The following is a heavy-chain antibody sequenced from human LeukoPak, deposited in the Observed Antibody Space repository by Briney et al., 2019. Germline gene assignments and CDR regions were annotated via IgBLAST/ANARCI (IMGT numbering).Heavy chain of an antibody. CDR2: ISGSGGST. D-gene: IGHD3-3*01. V-gene: IGHV3-23*01. CDR3: AKEAAGYDFWSGDYYYGMDV. Sequence: GGSLRLSCAASGFTFSTYAVNWVRQAPGKGLEWVSAISGSGGSTYYADSVKGRFTISRDNSKNTLYLQMNSLRAEDTAVYYCAKEAAGYDFWSGDYYYGMDVWGQGTTVTVSS. J-gene: IGHJ6*02. CDR1: GFTFSTYA.